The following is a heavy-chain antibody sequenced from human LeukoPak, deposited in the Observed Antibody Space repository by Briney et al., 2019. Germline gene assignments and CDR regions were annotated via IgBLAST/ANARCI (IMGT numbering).Heavy chain of an antibody. V-gene: IGHV3-23*01. CDR3: AKVYRDSSSWYDAFDI. J-gene: IGHJ3*02. D-gene: IGHD6-13*01. CDR1: GFTFSSYA. Sequence: GGSLRLSCAASGFTFSSYAMSWVRQAPGKGLEWVSAISGSGGSTYYADSVKGRFTISRDNSKNTLYLQMNSLRAEDTAVYYCAKVYRDSSSWYDAFDIWGQGTMVTVSS. CDR2: ISGSGGST.